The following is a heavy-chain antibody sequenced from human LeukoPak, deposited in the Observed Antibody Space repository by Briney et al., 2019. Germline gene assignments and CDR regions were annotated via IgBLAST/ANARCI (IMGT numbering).Heavy chain of an antibody. Sequence: ASVKVSCKASGYTFTSYAMNWVRQAPGQGLEWMGWINTNTGNPTYAQGFTGRFVFSLDTSVSTAYLQISSLKAEDTAVYYCARDWYYDFWGGYYAFDYWGQGTLVTVSS. CDR3: ARDWYYDFWGGYYAFDY. CDR1: GYTFTSYA. CDR2: INTNTGNP. J-gene: IGHJ4*02. V-gene: IGHV7-4-1*02. D-gene: IGHD3-3*01.